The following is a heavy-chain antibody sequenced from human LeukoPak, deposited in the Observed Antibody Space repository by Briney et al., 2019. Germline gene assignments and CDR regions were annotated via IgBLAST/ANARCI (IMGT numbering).Heavy chain of an antibody. J-gene: IGHJ4*02. V-gene: IGHV3-20*04. Sequence: RPGGSLRLSCAASGFTSDDYGMSWVRQAPGKGLEWVSGIHWNGGSTGYADSVKGRFTISRDNSKNTVSLQMNSLKPEDTALYYCVKDIRRGYNFGYDQFAYWGQGTLVTVSS. CDR3: VKDIRRGYNFGYDQFAY. CDR1: GFTSDDYG. CDR2: IHWNGGST. D-gene: IGHD5-18*01.